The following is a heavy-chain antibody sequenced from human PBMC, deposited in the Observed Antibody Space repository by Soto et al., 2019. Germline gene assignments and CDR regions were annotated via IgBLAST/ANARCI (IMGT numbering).Heavy chain of an antibody. CDR1: GYTFTGYY. D-gene: IGHD6-13*01. J-gene: IGHJ6*02. CDR3: ARAGIAAAGTKPYYYYYYGMDV. Sequence: GASVKVSCKASGYTFTGYYMHWVRQAPGQGLEWMGWINPNSGGTNYAQKFQGWVTMTRDTSISTAYMELSRLRSDDTAVYYCARAGIAAAGTKPYYYYYYGMDVWGQGTTVTVSS. CDR2: INPNSGGT. V-gene: IGHV1-2*04.